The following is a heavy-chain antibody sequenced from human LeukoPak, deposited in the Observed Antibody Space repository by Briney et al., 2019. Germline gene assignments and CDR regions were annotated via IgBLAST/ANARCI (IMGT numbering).Heavy chain of an antibody. CDR3: ARVPTYYGGNLFDY. CDR1: GGSISSYY. J-gene: IGHJ4*02. CDR2: IYYSGST. V-gene: IGHV4-59*01. D-gene: IGHD4-23*01. Sequence: SETLSLTCTVPGGSISSYYWSWIRQPPGKGLEWIGYIYYSGSTNYNPSLKSRVTISVDTSKNQFSLKLSSVTAADTAVYYCARVPTYYGGNLFDYWGQGTLVTVSS.